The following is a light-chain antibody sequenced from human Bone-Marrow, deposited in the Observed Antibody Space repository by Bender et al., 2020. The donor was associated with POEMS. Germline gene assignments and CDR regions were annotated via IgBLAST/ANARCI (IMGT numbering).Light chain of an antibody. Sequence: QSALTQPASVSGSPGQSITISCTGTSSDVGAYNYVSWYQQYPGKAPKVMIHDVTKRPSGVPDRFSGSKSGNTASLTISGLQAEDEADYYCCSHAGLSTPVVFGGGTHLTVL. CDR3: CSHAGLSTPVV. J-gene: IGLJ2*01. CDR2: DVT. V-gene: IGLV2-11*01. CDR1: SSDVGAYNY.